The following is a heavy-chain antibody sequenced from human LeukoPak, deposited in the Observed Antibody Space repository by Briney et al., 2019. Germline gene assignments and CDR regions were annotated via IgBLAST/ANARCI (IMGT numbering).Heavy chain of an antibody. CDR3: AQDEWELLQSRPGDY. Sequence: PGGSLRLSCAASGFTFSSYTMSWVRQAPGKGLEWVSGISGSGGSTYYADSVKGRFTISRDNSKNTLYLQMNSLRAEDTAVYYCAQDEWELLQSRPGDYWGQGTLVTVSS. J-gene: IGHJ4*02. CDR2: ISGSGGST. CDR1: GFTFSSYT. V-gene: IGHV3-23*01. D-gene: IGHD1-26*01.